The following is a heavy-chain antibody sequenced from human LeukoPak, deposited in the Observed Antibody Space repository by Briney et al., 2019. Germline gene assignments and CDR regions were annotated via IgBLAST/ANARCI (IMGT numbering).Heavy chain of an antibody. V-gene: IGHV3-21*01. CDR3: VRNRLQEEGHIPYYYYGMDV. CDR2: ISPSSAYI. J-gene: IGHJ6*04. CDR1: GFTFSSYW. Sequence: GGSLRLSCAASGFTFSSYWMHWVRQAPGKGLEWVSSISPSSAYIFYADSVRGRLTTSRDDAKNSLYLQMSSLRVEDTAVYYCVRNRLQEEGHIPYYYYGMDVWGKGTTVIVSS. D-gene: IGHD2-21*01.